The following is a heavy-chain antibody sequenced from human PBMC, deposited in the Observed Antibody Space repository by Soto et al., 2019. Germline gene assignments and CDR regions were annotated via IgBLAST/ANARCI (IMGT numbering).Heavy chain of an antibody. V-gene: IGHV1-18*04. CDR3: ATGLEAYYDFWSGPPDYYYYYGMYC. D-gene: IGHD3-3*01. CDR1: GNTLTSYG. CDR2: INAYPGKT. J-gene: IGHJ6*02. Sequence: ASVKVSCKASGNTLTSYGISWVRQAPGQGLEWMGWINAYPGKTNFAQKFQVRVTMSTDTSTSTAYMGLRSLRSDDTAVYYCATGLEAYYDFWSGPPDYYYYYGMYCWGQGTTVTVSS.